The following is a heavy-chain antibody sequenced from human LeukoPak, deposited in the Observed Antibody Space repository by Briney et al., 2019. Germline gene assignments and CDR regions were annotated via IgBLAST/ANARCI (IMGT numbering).Heavy chain of an antibody. V-gene: IGHV3-30*02. Sequence: GGSLRLSCAASGFTFNRFWMHWVRQAPGKGLEWVAFIRYDGSNKFYADSVKGRFTISRDTSKNTLYLQMNSLTTEDSAMYYCAKAGYCATTGCPDYYYMDVWGRGTTVTVSS. CDR1: GFTFNRFW. D-gene: IGHD2-2*01. J-gene: IGHJ6*03. CDR3: AKAGYCATTGCPDYYYMDV. CDR2: IRYDGSNK.